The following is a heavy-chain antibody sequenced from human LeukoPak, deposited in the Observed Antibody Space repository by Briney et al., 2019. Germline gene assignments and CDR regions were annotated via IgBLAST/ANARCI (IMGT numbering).Heavy chain of an antibody. J-gene: IGHJ3*02. Sequence: PGGSLRPSCVASGFSFGKYWMSWVRQAPGKGLEWVANIKLDGSEKNYVDSVKGRFTISRDNTKNSLYLQMNSLRAEDTAVYYCARDRGTGGAFDIWGQGTKVTVSS. CDR2: IKLDGSEK. V-gene: IGHV3-7*03. D-gene: IGHD3-10*01. CDR3: ARDRGTGGAFDI. CDR1: GFSFGKYW.